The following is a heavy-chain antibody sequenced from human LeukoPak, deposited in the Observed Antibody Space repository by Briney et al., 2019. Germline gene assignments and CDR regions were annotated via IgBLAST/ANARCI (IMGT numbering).Heavy chain of an antibody. V-gene: IGHV3-23*01. D-gene: IGHD4-17*01. Sequence: GGSLRLSCSASGFIFRNYGMNWVRQAPGKGLEWVSGIGPSGDRTYYADSVKGRFTISRDNSKNTLYLQMSSLRDEDTAVYYCARELMRDYGDYPPLYYYYMDVWGKGTTVTISS. CDR2: IGPSGDRT. CDR1: GFIFRNYG. CDR3: ARELMRDYGDYPPLYYYYMDV. J-gene: IGHJ6*03.